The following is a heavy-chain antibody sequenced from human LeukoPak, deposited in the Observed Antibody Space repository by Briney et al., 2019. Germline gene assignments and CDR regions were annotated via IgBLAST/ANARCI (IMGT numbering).Heavy chain of an antibody. CDR2: ISGSGGST. V-gene: IGHV3-23*01. Sequence: PGGSLRLSCAASGFTFSSYAMSWVRQAPGKGLEWVSAISGSGGSTYYADSVKGRFTISRDNSKNTLYLQMNSLRAEDTAVYYCAKCLRTTYYYDSSGQIFDYWGQGTLVTVSS. J-gene: IGHJ4*02. CDR1: GFTFSSYA. D-gene: IGHD3-22*01. CDR3: AKCLRTTYYYDSSGQIFDY.